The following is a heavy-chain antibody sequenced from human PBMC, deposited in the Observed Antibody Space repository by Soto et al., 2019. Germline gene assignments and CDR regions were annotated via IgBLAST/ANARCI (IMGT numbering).Heavy chain of an antibody. V-gene: IGHV1-18*01. Sequence: VASVKVSCKSSGYTFTIYGIGWVRQAPGQGLEWMGWISAYNGNTNYAQKFQGRVTLATDTSTTTAYMELRSLKSDDTAVYYCARSEYWGLGTLVTVSS. CDR1: GYTFTIYG. CDR3: ARSEY. CDR2: ISAYNGNT. J-gene: IGHJ4*02.